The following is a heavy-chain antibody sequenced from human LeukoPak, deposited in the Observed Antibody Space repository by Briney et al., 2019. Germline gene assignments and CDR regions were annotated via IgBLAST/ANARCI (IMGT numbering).Heavy chain of an antibody. D-gene: IGHD3-10*01. CDR3: ARGRPFGYYGSGSYYNYGTYFDY. CDR2: TYYRSKWYN. Sequence: SQTLSLTCAISGDSVSSNSAAWNWIRQSPSRGLEWLGRTYYRSKWYNDYAVSVKSRTTINPDTSKNQFSLQLNSVTPEDTAVYYCARGRPFGYYGSGSYYNYGTYFDYWGQGTLVTVSS. CDR1: GDSVSSNSAA. V-gene: IGHV6-1*01. J-gene: IGHJ4*02.